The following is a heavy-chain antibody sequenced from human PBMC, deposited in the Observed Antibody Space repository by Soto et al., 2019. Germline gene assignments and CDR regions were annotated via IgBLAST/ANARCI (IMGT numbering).Heavy chain of an antibody. CDR3: ARLGAYYQSLDP. CDR2: IYYTETT. J-gene: IGHJ5*02. CDR1: GGSVSSYY. V-gene: IGHV4-59*02. D-gene: IGHD3-22*01. Sequence: NPSETLPLTCTVSGGSVSSYYWSWIRQPPGKGLEWIGYIYYTETTNYNPSLKSRVTISVDTSKNQFSLKLSSVTAADTAVYYCARLGAYYQSLDPWGPGPLVTVPS.